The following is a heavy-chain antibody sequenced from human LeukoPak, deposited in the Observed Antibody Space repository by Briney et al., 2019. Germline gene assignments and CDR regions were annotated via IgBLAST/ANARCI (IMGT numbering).Heavy chain of an antibody. CDR2: INPNSGGT. CDR3: ARDYSSSWPRRYFDY. J-gene: IGHJ4*02. Sequence: ASVKVSCKASGYTFTGYYMHWVRQAPGQGLEWMGWINPNSGGTNYAQKFQGRVTMTRDTSISTVYMELSSLRSEDTAVYYCARDYSSSWPRRYFDYWGQGTLVTVSS. V-gene: IGHV1-2*02. D-gene: IGHD6-13*01. CDR1: GYTFTGYY.